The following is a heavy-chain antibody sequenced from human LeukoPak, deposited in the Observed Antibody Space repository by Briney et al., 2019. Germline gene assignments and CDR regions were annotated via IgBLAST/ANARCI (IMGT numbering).Heavy chain of an antibody. D-gene: IGHD4-17*01. Sequence: SETLSLTCTVSGGSISHYYWSWIRQPPGKGLEWIGYIYYSGSTKYNPSLKSQITISVDTSKNQFSLKLSSVTAADTAMYYCARQGNGDLYYFDYWGQGTLVTVSS. CDR1: GGSISHYY. V-gene: IGHV4-59*08. J-gene: IGHJ4*02. CDR2: IYYSGST. CDR3: ARQGNGDLYYFDY.